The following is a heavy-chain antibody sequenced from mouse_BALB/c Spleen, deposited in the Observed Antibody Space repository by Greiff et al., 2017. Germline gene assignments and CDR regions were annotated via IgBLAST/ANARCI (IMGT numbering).Heavy chain of an antibody. V-gene: IGHV5-4*02. Sequence: EVQGVESGGGLVKPGGSLKLSCAASGFTFSDYYMYWVRQTPEKRLEWVATISDGGSYTYYPDSVKGRFTISRDNAKNNLYLQMSSLKSEDTAMYYCARDYYGSSIFAYWGQGTLVTVSA. CDR2: ISDGGSYT. J-gene: IGHJ3*01. CDR1: GFTFSDYY. D-gene: IGHD1-1*01. CDR3: ARDYYGSSIFAY.